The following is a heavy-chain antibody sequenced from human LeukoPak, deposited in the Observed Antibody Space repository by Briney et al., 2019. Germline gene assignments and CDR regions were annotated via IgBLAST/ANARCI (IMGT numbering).Heavy chain of an antibody. D-gene: IGHD3-3*01. J-gene: IGHJ6*04. Sequence: KPGGSLRLXCAASGFTFSSYSMNWVRQAPGKGLEWVSSISSSSSYIYYADSVKGRFTISRDNAKNSLYLQMNSLRAEDTAVYYCARDITIFGGNVWGKGTTVTVSS. CDR1: GFTFSSYS. CDR2: ISSSSSYI. CDR3: ARDITIFGGNV. V-gene: IGHV3-21*01.